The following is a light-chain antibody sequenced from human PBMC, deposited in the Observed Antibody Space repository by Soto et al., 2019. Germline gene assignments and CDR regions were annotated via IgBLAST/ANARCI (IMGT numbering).Light chain of an antibody. Sequence: EIVLTQSPATLSLSPGERATLSCRASQSVSRYLAWYQQKPGQAPRLLIYDASNRATGIPARFSGSGSGTDFTLTISSLEPEDFAFYYCQQRSNWPTFGQGTRLEIK. CDR2: DAS. J-gene: IGKJ5*01. CDR3: QQRSNWPT. CDR1: QSVSRY. V-gene: IGKV3-11*01.